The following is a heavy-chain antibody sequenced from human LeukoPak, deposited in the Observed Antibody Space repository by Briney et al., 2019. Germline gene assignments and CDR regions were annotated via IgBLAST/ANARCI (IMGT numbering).Heavy chain of an antibody. D-gene: IGHD3-22*01. CDR1: GFTFSSYA. J-gene: IGHJ3*02. Sequence: GGSLRLSCAASGFTFSSYAMSWVRQAPGKGLEWVSAISGSGGSTYYADSVKGRFTMSRDNSKNTLYLQMNSVRAEDTAVYYCGTEYYYDSSGYYTGHAFDIWGQGTMVTVSS. CDR2: ISGSGGST. V-gene: IGHV3-23*01. CDR3: GTEYYYDSSGYYTGHAFDI.